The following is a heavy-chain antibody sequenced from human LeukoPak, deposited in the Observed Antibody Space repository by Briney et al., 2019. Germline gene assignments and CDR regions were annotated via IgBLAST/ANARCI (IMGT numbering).Heavy chain of an antibody. Sequence: ASVKVSCKASGYTFTSCYMHWVRQAPGQGLEWMGIINPSGGSTSYAQKFQGRVTMTRDTSTSTVYMELSSLRSEDTAVYYCAREGYYYDSSGYYRSEENWFDPWGQGTLVTVSS. CDR3: AREGYYYDSSGYYRSEENWFDP. V-gene: IGHV1-46*01. CDR2: INPSGGST. D-gene: IGHD3-22*01. CDR1: GYTFTSCY. J-gene: IGHJ5*02.